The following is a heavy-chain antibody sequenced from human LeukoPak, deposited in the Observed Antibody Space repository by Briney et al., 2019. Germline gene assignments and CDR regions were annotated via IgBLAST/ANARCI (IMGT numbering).Heavy chain of an antibody. CDR3: ARLGITIFGLAYYFDY. V-gene: IGHV4-38-2*01. CDR1: GYSISSGYY. D-gene: IGHD3-3*01. J-gene: IGHJ4*02. Sequence: SETLSLTCAVSGYSISSGYYWGWIRQPPGRGLEWIGSIYHSGSTYYNPSLKSRVTISVDTSKNQFSLKLSPVTAADTAVYYCARLGITIFGLAYYFDYWGQGTLVTVPS. CDR2: IYHSGST.